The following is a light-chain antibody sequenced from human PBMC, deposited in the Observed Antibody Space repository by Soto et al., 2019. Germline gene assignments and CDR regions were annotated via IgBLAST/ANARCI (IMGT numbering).Light chain of an antibody. CDR2: GAS. Sequence: EIVLTQSPGTLSLSPGERATLSCRASQSVSSSYLAWYQQKPGQAPRLLIYGASSRATGIPDRFSGSGSGTDFTLTISRLEPEDFAVYHCQQYGSEGFTFGPGTKVDIK. J-gene: IGKJ3*01. CDR1: QSVSSSY. V-gene: IGKV3-20*01. CDR3: QQYGSEGFT.